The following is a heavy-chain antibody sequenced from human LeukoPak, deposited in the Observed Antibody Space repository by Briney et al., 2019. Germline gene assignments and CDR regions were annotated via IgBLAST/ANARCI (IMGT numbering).Heavy chain of an antibody. V-gene: IGHV3-30*02. Sequence: GGSLRLSCAASGFTFSSYGMHWVRQAPGKGLEWVAFIRYDGSNKYYADSVKGRFTISRDNSKNTLYLQMNSLRAEDTAVYYCANLDYYDSSGYRYYFDYWGQGTPVTVSS. CDR1: GFTFSSYG. CDR2: IRYDGSNK. CDR3: ANLDYYDSSGYRYYFDY. D-gene: IGHD3-22*01. J-gene: IGHJ4*02.